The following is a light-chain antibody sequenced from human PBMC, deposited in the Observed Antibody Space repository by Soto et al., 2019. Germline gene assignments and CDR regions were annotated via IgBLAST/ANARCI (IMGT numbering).Light chain of an antibody. J-gene: IGLJ1*01. CDR1: SSDVGGYNY. V-gene: IGLV2-8*01. Sequence: QSALTQPPSASGSPGQSVAISCTGTSSDVGGYNYVSWYQQHPGKAPKLMIYEVNKRPSGVPDRFSGSKSCNTASLTVSGLQAEDEADYYCSSYAVTNIFVFGTGTKVTVL. CDR2: EVN. CDR3: SSYAVTNIFV.